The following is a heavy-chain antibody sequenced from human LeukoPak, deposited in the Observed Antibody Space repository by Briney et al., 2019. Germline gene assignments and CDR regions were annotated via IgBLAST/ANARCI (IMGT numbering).Heavy chain of an antibody. V-gene: IGHV4-59*01. CDR2: IYYSGVT. CDR3: ARSSSRITLLDS. D-gene: IGHD3-16*01. CDR1: GGSINSDY. J-gene: IGHJ4*02. Sequence: PSETLSLTCTVSGGSINSDYWSWIRQSPGKGLEYIGYIYYSGVTKYSTSLKSRVTISVDTSKNQFSLKLSSVIAADTAVYYCARSSSRITLLDSWGQGTLVTVSS.